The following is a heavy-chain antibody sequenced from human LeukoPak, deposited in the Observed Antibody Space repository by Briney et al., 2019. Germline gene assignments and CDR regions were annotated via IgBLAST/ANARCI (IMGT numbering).Heavy chain of an antibody. Sequence: PGGSLGLSCAASGFTFSSYSMNWVRQAPGKGLEWVSSISSSSSYIYYADSVKGRFTISRDNAKNSLYLQMNSLRAEDTAVYYCARAETRFGSWGWGQGTLVTVSS. CDR2: ISSSSSYI. D-gene: IGHD3-10*01. J-gene: IGHJ4*02. V-gene: IGHV3-21*01. CDR3: ARAETRFGSWG. CDR1: GFTFSSYS.